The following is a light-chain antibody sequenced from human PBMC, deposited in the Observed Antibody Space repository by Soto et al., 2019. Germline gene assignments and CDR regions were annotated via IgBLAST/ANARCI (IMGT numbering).Light chain of an antibody. CDR2: GAS. CDR1: QSVSSN. Sequence: EIVMTQSPATLSVSPGERATLSCRASQSVSSNLAWYQQKPGQGPRLLIYGASTRAPGIPARFSGSGSGTEFTLTISSLEPEDFAVYYCHQRSKWPGTFGQGTKVDNK. V-gene: IGKV3-15*01. CDR3: HQRSKWPGT. J-gene: IGKJ1*01.